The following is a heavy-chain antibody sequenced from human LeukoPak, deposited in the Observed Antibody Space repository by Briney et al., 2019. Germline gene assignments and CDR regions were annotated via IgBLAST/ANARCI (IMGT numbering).Heavy chain of an antibody. Sequence: AASVKVSCKASGYTFSIYDMHWVRQAPGQRLEWMGWINAGNGNTKYSQKFQGRVTITRDTSASTAYMELSSLRSEDTAVYYCARRGGDSSGWYENWGQGTLVTVSS. CDR1: GYTFSIYD. J-gene: IGHJ4*02. CDR3: ARRGGDSSGWYEN. D-gene: IGHD6-19*01. CDR2: INAGNGNT. V-gene: IGHV1-3*01.